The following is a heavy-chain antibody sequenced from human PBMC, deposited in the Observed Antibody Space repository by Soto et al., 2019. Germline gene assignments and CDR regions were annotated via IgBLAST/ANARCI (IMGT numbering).Heavy chain of an antibody. D-gene: IGHD3-22*01. J-gene: IGHJ4*02. Sequence: PGGSLRLSCAASGFTFSDYYMSWIRQAPGKGLEWVSYISSSSSYTNYADSVKGRFTISRDNAKNSLYLQMNSLRAEDTAVYYCARTSYYYDSSGADYWGQGTLVTVSS. CDR1: GFTFSDYY. V-gene: IGHV3-11*06. CDR3: ARTSYYYDSSGADY. CDR2: ISSSSSYT.